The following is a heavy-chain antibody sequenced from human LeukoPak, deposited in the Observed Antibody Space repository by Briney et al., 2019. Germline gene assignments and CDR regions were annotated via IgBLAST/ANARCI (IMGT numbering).Heavy chain of an antibody. V-gene: IGHV1-46*01. CDR2: INPSGGST. CDR3: ARASSIAARRRPNLGY. D-gene: IGHD6-6*01. Sequence: ASVKVSCKASGGTFSSYAISWVRQAPGQGLEWMGIINPSGGSTSYAQKFQGRVTMTRDTSTSTVYMELSSLRSEDTAVYYCARASSIAARRRPNLGYWGQGTLVTVSS. CDR1: GGTFSSYA. J-gene: IGHJ4*02.